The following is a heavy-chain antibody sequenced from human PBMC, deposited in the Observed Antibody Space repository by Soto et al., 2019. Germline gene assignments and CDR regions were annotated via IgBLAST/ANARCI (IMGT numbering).Heavy chain of an antibody. CDR3: TGYSSSSSPDY. Sequence: EVQLVESGGGLVKPGGSLRLSCAASGFTFSNAWMSWVRQAPGKGLEWVGRIKSKTDGGTTDYAAPVKGRFTISRDDSKNTLYLQMNSPKTEDTAVYYCTGYSSSSSPDYWGQGTLVTVSS. CDR2: IKSKTDGGTT. D-gene: IGHD6-6*01. CDR1: GFTFSNAW. J-gene: IGHJ4*02. V-gene: IGHV3-15*01.